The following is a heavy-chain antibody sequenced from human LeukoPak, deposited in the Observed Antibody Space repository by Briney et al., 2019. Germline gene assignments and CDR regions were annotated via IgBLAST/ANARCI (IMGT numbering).Heavy chain of an antibody. CDR3: ARRLTQYDCFDP. V-gene: IGHV6-1*01. J-gene: IGHJ5*02. D-gene: IGHD2-2*01. CDR2: TYYRSTWYN. Sequence: RSQTLSLTCAISGDSVSSNSVTWNWIRQSPSRGLEWLGRTYYRSTWYNDYAVSVRGRITVNPDTSKNQFSLHLNPVTPEDTAVYYCARRLTQYDCFDPWGQGILVTVSS. CDR1: GDSVSSNSVT.